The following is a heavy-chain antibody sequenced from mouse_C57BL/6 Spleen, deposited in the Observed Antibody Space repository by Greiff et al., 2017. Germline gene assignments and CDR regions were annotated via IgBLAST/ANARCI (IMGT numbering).Heavy chain of an antibody. Sequence: DVKLQESGAELVKPGASVKLSCTASGFNIKDYYMHWVKQRTEQGLEWIGRIDPEDGETKYAPKFKGKDTITADTSSNTAYLQLSSLTSEDTAVYYCAREGTAQATRYAMDYWGQGTSVTVSA. D-gene: IGHD3-2*02. CDR2: IDPEDGET. V-gene: IGHV14-2*01. CDR1: GFNIKDYY. J-gene: IGHJ4*01. CDR3: AREGTAQATRYAMDY.